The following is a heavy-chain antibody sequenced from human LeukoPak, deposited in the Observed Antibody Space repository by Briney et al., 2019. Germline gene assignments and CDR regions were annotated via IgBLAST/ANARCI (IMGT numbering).Heavy chain of an antibody. CDR1: GGSISSNYY. CDR2: IYNSGIT. CDR3: ARGDASIAVAPDV. D-gene: IGHD6-19*01. J-gene: IGHJ6*04. V-gene: IGHV4-4*07. Sequence: SETLSLTCTVSGGSISSNYYWSWIRQPAGKGLEYIGRIYNSGITNYNPSLKSRVTISVDTSKNQFSLKLSSVTAADTAVYYCARGDASIAVAPDVWGKGTTVTVSS.